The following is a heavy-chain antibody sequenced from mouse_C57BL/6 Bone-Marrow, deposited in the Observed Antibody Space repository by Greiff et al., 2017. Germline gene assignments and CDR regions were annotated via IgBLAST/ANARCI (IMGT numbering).Heavy chain of an antibody. V-gene: IGHV5-6*02. J-gene: IGHJ1*03. Sequence: EVMLVESGGDLVKPGGSLTLSCAASGFTFSSYGMSWVRQTPDKRLEWVATISSGGSYTYYPDSVKGRFTISRDNAKNTLYLQMRSLKSEDTAMYYCARRYYYGSGRYFDVWGTGTTVTVSS. CDR3: ARRYYYGSGRYFDV. D-gene: IGHD1-1*01. CDR2: ISSGGSYT. CDR1: GFTFSSYG.